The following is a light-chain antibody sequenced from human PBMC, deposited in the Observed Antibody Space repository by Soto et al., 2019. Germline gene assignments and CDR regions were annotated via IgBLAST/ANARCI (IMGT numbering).Light chain of an antibody. CDR1: QSVSGN. Sequence: EMVMTQSPATLSVSPGERATLSCRASQSVSGNLAWYQQRPGQAPRLLIYAASTRATGIPARFSGSGSGTDFTLTISSLQSEDFVVYYCQQYNNWPPLTFGGGTKVEIK. V-gene: IGKV3-15*01. CDR3: QQYNNWPPLT. CDR2: AAS. J-gene: IGKJ4*01.